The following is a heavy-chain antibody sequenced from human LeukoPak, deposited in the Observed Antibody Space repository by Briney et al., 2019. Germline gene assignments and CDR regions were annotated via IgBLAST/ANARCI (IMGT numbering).Heavy chain of an antibody. Sequence: VSVKVSCKASGYTSTSYDINWVRQATGQGLEWMGWMNPNSGNTGYAQKFQGRVTMTRNTSISTAYMELSSLRSEDTAVYYCARAESLAYYDFWSGYYPFDYWGQGTLVTVSS. D-gene: IGHD3-3*01. V-gene: IGHV1-8*01. CDR3: ARAESLAYYDFWSGYYPFDY. J-gene: IGHJ4*02. CDR2: MNPNSGNT. CDR1: GYTSTSYD.